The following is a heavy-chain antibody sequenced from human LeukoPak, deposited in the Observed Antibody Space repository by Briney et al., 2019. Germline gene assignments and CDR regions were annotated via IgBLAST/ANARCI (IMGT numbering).Heavy chain of an antibody. J-gene: IGHJ4*02. CDR3: ARKDVSGSYYTDY. D-gene: IGHD1-26*01. CDR2: IYYSGST. V-gene: IGHV4-39*07. CDR1: GGSISSSSYY. Sequence: SETLSLTCTVSGGSISSSSYYWGWVRQPPGTGLEWIGSIYYSGSTYYNPSLKSRVTISVDTSKNQFSLKLSSVTAADTAVYYCARKDVSGSYYTDYWGQGTLVTVSS.